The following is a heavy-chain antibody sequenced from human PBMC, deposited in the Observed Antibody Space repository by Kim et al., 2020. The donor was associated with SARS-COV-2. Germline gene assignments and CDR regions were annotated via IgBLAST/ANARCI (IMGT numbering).Heavy chain of an antibody. CDR2: IWYDGSNK. CDR3: AKGDIYDSGGLFDY. J-gene: IGHJ4*02. D-gene: IGHD3-22*01. Sequence: GGSLRLSCAASGFTLSGHGMHWVRQAPGKGLEWVAVIWYDGSNKYYADSVKGRFTISRDNSKNTLFLQMNSLRAEDTAVYYCAKGDIYDSGGLFDYWGRGPRVSVST. V-gene: IGHV3-33*06. CDR1: GFTLSGHG.